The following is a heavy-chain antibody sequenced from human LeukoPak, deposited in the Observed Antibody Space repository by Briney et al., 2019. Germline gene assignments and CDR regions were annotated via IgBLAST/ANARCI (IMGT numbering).Heavy chain of an antibody. V-gene: IGHV3-30-3*01. CDR3: ARDAHASEDYYYGMDV. CDR1: GFTFSSYA. CDR2: ISYDGSNK. Sequence: GGSLRLSCAASGFTFSSYAMHWVRQAPGKGLEWVAVISYDGSNKYYADSVKGRFTISRDNSKNTLYLQMNSLRAEDTAVYYCARDAHASEDYYYGMDVWGQGTTVTVSS. J-gene: IGHJ6*02.